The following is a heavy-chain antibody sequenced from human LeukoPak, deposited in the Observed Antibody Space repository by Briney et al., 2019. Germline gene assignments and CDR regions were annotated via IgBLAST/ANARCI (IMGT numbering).Heavy chain of an antibody. CDR1: GFTFSSYW. D-gene: IGHD5-12*01. V-gene: IGHV3-30*02. J-gene: IGHJ6*03. CDR3: ARVATIDYYYYMDV. CDR2: IRYDGSNK. Sequence: GGSLRLSCAASGFTFSSYWMSWVRQAPGKGLEWVAFIRYDGSNKYYADSVKGRFTISRDNAKNSLYLQMNSLRAKDTALYYCARVATIDYYYYMDVWGKGTAVTVSS.